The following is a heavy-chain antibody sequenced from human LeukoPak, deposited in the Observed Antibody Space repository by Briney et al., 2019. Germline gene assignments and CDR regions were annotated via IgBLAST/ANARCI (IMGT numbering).Heavy chain of an antibody. CDR2: IIPIFGTA. J-gene: IGHJ6*03. D-gene: IGHD5-18*01. Sequence: SVKVSCKASGGTFSSYAISWVRQAPGQGLEWMGGIIPIFGTANYAQKFQGRVTITTDESTSTAYMELSSLRSGDTAVYYCAGTSGYSYGYGGYYYMDVWGKGTTVTVSS. CDR3: AGTSGYSYGYGGYYYMDV. V-gene: IGHV1-69*05. CDR1: GGTFSSYA.